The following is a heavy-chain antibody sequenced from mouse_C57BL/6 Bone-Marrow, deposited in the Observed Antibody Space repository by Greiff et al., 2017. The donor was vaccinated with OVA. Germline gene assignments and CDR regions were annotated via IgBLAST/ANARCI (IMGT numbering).Heavy chain of an antibody. D-gene: IGHD2-1*01. CDR1: GYTFTSYW. J-gene: IGHJ2*01. CDR3: ARSLYYGKGDLDY. Sequence: QVQLQQPGAELVMPGASVKLSCKASGYTFTSYWMHWVKQRPGQGLEWIGEIDPSDSSTNYNQTFKGKSTLTVDKSSSTAYIQLSSLTSEDSAVDYCARSLYYGKGDLDYWGQGTTLTVSS. V-gene: IGHV1-69*01. CDR2: IDPSDSST.